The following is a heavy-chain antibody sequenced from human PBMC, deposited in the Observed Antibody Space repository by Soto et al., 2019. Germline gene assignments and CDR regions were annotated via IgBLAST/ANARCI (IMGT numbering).Heavy chain of an antibody. CDR3: AGTTSHKWHYMDV. D-gene: IGHD1-7*01. J-gene: IGHJ6*03. CDR2: TYYRSRWYN. CDR1: GDSVSSNSAA. V-gene: IGHV6-1*01. Sequence: QVQLQESGPGLVKPSQTLSLTCAISGDSVSSNSAAWNWIRLSPSRGLEWLARTYYRSRWYNDYAVSVRSRVTVNPDTSKNQFSLQLTSVTPEDTAVYYCAGTTSHKWHYMDVWGKGTTVTVSS.